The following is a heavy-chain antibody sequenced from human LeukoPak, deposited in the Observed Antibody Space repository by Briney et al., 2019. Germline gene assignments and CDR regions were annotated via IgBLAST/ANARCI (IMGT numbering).Heavy chain of an antibody. CDR1: GFIFNSYG. CDR3: ARDLDYGGDANFDH. CDR2: IYKDGNTK. J-gene: IGHJ4*02. Sequence: GGSLRLSCAASGFIFNSYGIHWVRQAPGKGLEWVTVIYKDGNTKYYADSVKGRFTISRDNSKNTVYLQVNSLRVEDTAVYYCARDLDYGGDANFDHWGQGTLVTVSS. V-gene: IGHV3-33*01. D-gene: IGHD4-23*01.